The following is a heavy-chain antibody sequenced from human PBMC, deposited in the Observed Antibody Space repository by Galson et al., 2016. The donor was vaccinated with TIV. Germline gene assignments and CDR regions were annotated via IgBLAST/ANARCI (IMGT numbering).Heavy chain of an antibody. CDR2: INAGNGNT. J-gene: IGHJ5*02. D-gene: IGHD3-10*01. V-gene: IGHV1-3*01. CDR1: GYTFIYSA. Sequence: SVKVSCKASGYTFIYSAMHWVRQAPGQSLEWMAWINAGNGNTRYSQKFQGRVTITRDTSASTAYLELSSLRSEDTAIYYWAREHSGSSYKNWFDPWGQGTLVTVSS. CDR3: AREHSGSSYKNWFDP.